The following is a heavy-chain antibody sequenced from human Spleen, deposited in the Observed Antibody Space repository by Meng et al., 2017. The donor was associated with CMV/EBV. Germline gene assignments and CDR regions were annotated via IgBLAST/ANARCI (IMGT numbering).Heavy chain of an antibody. J-gene: IGHJ4*02. CDR3: ARDWIVAGAPGPLDY. CDR2: NSAYNGNT. D-gene: IGHD2-15*01. V-gene: IGHV1-18*01. CDR1: GYTFTSYG. Sequence: ASVKVSRKASGYTFTSYGISWVRQAPGQGLEWMGWNSAYNGNTNYAQKLQGRVTMTTDTSTSTAYMELRSLRSDDTAVYYCARDWIVAGAPGPLDYWGQGTLVTVSS.